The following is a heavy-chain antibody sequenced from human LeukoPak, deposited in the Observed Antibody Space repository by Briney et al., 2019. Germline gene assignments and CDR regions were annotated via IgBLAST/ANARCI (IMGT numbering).Heavy chain of an antibody. J-gene: IGHJ4*02. CDR1: GFSFSSYS. CDR2: ISSSGGNM. V-gene: IGHV3-21*01. CDR3: ARDLGATFPYSFDY. D-gene: IGHD1-26*01. Sequence: GGSLRLSCAASGFSFSSYSMNWVRQAPGKGLEWVSGISSSGGNMFKADSVKGRFTVSRDNAKNSLYLQMNSLRVEDTAVYYCARDLGATFPYSFDYWGQGTLVTVSS.